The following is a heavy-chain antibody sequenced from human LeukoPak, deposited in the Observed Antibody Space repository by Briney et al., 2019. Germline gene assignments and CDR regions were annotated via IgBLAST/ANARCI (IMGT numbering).Heavy chain of an antibody. V-gene: IGHV3-33*01. CDR3: ATLGYCSGGSCPYYYYGMDV. D-gene: IGHD2-15*01. CDR2: IWYDGSNK. CDR1: GFTFSSYG. Sequence: PGGSLRLSCAASGFTFSSYGMHWVRQAPGKGLEWVAVIWYDGSNKYYADSVKGRFTISRDNSKNTLYLQMNSLRAEDTAVYYCATLGYCSGGSCPYYYYGMDVWGQGTTVTVSS. J-gene: IGHJ6*02.